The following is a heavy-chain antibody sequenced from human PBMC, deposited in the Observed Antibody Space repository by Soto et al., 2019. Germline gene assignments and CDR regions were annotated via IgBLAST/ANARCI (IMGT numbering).Heavy chain of an antibody. D-gene: IGHD3-16*01. J-gene: IGHJ4*02. CDR2: HHSDST. CDR3: ATYTVGGGGRGY. CDR1: GGSMRGQH. V-gene: IGHV4-4*09. Sequence: QVQLQESGPGLVKPSETLSLTCTVSGGSMRGQHWSWIRQPPGKGLEWIGHHSDSTNYNPAPKSRITAATETPKNQSSPELSSVTAAHTAVYYCATYTVGGGGRGYWGQGTLVTVSS.